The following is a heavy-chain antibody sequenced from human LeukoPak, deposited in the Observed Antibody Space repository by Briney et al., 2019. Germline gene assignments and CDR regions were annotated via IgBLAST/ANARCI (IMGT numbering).Heavy chain of an antibody. D-gene: IGHD4-23*01. V-gene: IGHV3-7*05. J-gene: IGHJ3*02. CDR2: IKQDGSEK. CDR3: ARFEDYGGKRDVFDI. CDR1: GFTFSSYW. Sequence: GGSLRLSCAASGFTFSSYWMSWVRQAPGKGLEWVANIKQDGSEKYYVDSVKGRFTISRDNAKNSLYLQVNSLRAEDTAVYYCARFEDYGGKRDVFDIWGQGTMVTVSS.